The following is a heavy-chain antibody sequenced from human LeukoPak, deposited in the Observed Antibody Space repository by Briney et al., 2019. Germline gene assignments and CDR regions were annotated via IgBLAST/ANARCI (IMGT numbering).Heavy chain of an antibody. V-gene: IGHV3-23*01. CDR2: ISGSGGST. CDR3: AKVFYDYVWGSYRPRTYYFDY. J-gene: IGHJ4*02. Sequence: PGGSLRLSCAASGFTFSSYAMSWVRQAPGKGLEWVSAISGSGGSTYYADSVKGRFTISRDNSKNTLYLQMNSLRAEDTAVYYCAKVFYDYVWGSYRPRTYYFDYWGQGTLVTVSS. CDR1: GFTFSSYA. D-gene: IGHD3-16*02.